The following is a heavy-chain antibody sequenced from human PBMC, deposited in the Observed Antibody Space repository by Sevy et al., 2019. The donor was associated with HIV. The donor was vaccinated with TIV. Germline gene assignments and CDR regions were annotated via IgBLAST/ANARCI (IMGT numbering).Heavy chain of an antibody. Sequence: GGSLRLSCSASGFIFTSYTMIWVRQAPGRGLEWVASSSGSGNDMHYAYSVKGRFTMSRDNAKNLVYLQMNGLRTEDTAVYYCARDHGYCSGESCYSGGYWGQGTQVTVSS. J-gene: IGHJ4*02. CDR2: SSGSGNDM. V-gene: IGHV3-21*06. CDR1: GFIFTSYT. D-gene: IGHD2-15*01. CDR3: ARDHGYCSGESCYSGGY.